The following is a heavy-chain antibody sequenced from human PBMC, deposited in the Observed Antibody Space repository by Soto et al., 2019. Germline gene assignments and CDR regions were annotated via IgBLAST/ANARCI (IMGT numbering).Heavy chain of an antibody. V-gene: IGHV1-18*01. Sequence: ASVKVSCKASGYTFTSYGISWVRQAPGQGLEWIGWISAYNGNTNYAQKLQGRVTMTTDTSTSTAYMELRSLRSDDTAVYYCARDYDDILTGYYHPLDYWGQGTLVTVSS. CDR2: ISAYNGNT. D-gene: IGHD3-9*01. CDR3: ARDYDDILTGYYHPLDY. CDR1: GYTFTSYG. J-gene: IGHJ4*02.